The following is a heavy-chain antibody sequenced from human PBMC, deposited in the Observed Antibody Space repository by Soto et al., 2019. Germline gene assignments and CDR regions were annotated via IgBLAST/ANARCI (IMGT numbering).Heavy chain of an antibody. CDR1: GFTVSSNY. CDR3: ARKKLGGYGMDV. J-gene: IGHJ6*02. CDR2: IYSGGST. V-gene: IGHV3-53*01. D-gene: IGHD6-6*01. Sequence: GGSLRLSCAASGFTVSSNYMSWVRQAPGKGLEWVSVIYSGGSTYCADSVKGRFTISRDNSKNTLYLQMNSLRAEDTAVYYCARKKLGGYGMDVWGQGTKVTVSS.